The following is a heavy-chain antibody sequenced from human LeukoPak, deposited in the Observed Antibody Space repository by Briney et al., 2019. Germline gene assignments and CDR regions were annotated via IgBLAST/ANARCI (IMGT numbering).Heavy chain of an antibody. CDR2: INSDGSST. CDR1: GFTFSSYW. J-gene: IGHJ3*02. V-gene: IGHV3-74*01. Sequence: WGSLSLSCAASGFTFSSYWMHWVRQAPGKGLVWVSRINSDGSSTSYADPVKGGFTISRDNAKDTLYLQMNSLSAEDTAVYSCARGAYGDYGFYAFDIWGQGTMVTVSS. D-gene: IGHD4-17*01. CDR3: ARGAYGDYGFYAFDI.